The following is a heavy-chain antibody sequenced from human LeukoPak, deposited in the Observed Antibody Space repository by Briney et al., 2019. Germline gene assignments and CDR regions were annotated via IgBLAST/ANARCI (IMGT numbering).Heavy chain of an antibody. J-gene: IGHJ4*02. CDR3: ARGPYGSGSYY. CDR1: GGSISSGDYY. Sequence: PSQTLSLTCTVSGGSISSGDYYWSWIRQPPGRGLEWIGYIYYSGTTYYNPSLKSRVTISVDTSKNQFSLKLTSVTAADTAVYYCARGPYGSGSYYWGQGTLVTVSS. D-gene: IGHD3-10*01. CDR2: IYYSGTT. V-gene: IGHV4-30-4*01.